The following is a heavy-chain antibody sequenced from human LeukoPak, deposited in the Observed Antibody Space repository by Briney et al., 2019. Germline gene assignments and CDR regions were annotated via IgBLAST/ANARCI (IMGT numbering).Heavy chain of an antibody. CDR3: ARGVPTAMAIGWFDP. D-gene: IGHD5-18*01. J-gene: IGHJ5*02. CDR2: IIPIFGTA. CDR1: GGTFSSYA. V-gene: IGHV1-69*05. Sequence: SVKVSCKASGGTFSSYAISWVRQAPGQGLGWMGGIIPIFGTANYAQKFQGRVTITTEESTSTAYLELSSLRSEDTAVYYCARGVPTAMAIGWFDPWGQGTLVTVSS.